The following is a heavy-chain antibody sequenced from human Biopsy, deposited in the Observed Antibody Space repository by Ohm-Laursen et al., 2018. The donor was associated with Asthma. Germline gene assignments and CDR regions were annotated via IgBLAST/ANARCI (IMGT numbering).Heavy chain of an antibody. CDR3: ARAGQCSSTSCYNPGWFDP. V-gene: IGHV4-59*12. J-gene: IGHJ5*02. CDR2: IYFSGNT. CDR1: GGSITSFY. Sequence: SETLSLTCTVSGGSITSFYWSWIRPPPGRGLEWIGYIYFSGNTNYNPSLKIRVTISVDTSKNQFSLKLSSVTAADTAVYYCARAGQCSSTSCYNPGWFDPWGQGTLVTVSS. D-gene: IGHD2-2*01.